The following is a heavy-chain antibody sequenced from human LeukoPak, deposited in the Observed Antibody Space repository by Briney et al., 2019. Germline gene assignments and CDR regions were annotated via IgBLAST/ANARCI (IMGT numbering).Heavy chain of an antibody. J-gene: IGHJ4*02. V-gene: IGHV4-30-2*01. CDR1: GGSISSGGYS. CDR3: ARVITMIVVMDY. D-gene: IGHD3-22*01. Sequence: PSETLSLTCAVSGGSISSGGYSWSWIRQPPGKGLEWIGYIYHSGSTYYNPSLKSRVTISVDRSKNQFSLKLSSVTAADTAVYYCARVITMIVVMDYWGQGTLVTVSS. CDR2: IYHSGST.